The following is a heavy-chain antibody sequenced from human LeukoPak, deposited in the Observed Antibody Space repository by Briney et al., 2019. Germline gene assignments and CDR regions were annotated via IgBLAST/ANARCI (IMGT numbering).Heavy chain of an antibody. CDR2: IKQDGSEK. V-gene: IGHV3-7*01. CDR1: GFTFSSYW. J-gene: IGHJ4*02. D-gene: IGHD2-15*01. CDR3: ARDPTEGDCSGGSCHTYFDY. Sequence: GGSLRLSCAASGFTFSSYWMSWVRQAPGKGLEWVANIKQDGSEKYYVDSVKGRFTISRDNAKNSLYLQMNSLRAEDTAVYYCARDPTEGDCSGGSCHTYFDYWGQGTLSPSPQ.